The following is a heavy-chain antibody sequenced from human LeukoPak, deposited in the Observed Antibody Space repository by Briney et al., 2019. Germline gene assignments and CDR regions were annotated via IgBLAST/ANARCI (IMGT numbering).Heavy chain of an antibody. D-gene: IGHD6-13*01. J-gene: IGHJ4*02. CDR3: ARGVYIAAAQYGY. Sequence: PSETLSLTCTVSGGSISKYYWSWIRQPPGKGLEWIGYIYYSGTTNYNPSLKSRVTISVDTSKNQSSLKLNSVTAADTAVYYCARGVYIAAAQYGYWGQGTLVTVSS. CDR2: IYYSGTT. V-gene: IGHV4-59*01. CDR1: GGSISKYY.